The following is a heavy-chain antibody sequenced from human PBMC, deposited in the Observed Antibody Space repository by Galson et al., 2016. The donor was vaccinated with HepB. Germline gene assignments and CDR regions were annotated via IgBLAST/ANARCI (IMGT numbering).Heavy chain of an antibody. D-gene: IGHD6-13*01. J-gene: IGHJ4*02. CDR3: ARDRGSAAGCDY. CDR2: IYYSGST. CDR1: GGSISNYY. V-gene: IGHV4-59*13. Sequence: QVQLQESGPGLVKPSETLSLTCTVSGGSISNYYWSWIRQPPGKGPEWIAYIYYSGSTNQNPSLKSRVTISADTSKNQFSLQLRSVTAADTAVYYCARDRGSAAGCDYWGQGTLVTVSS.